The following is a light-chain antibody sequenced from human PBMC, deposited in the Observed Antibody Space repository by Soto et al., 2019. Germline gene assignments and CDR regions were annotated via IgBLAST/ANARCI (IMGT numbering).Light chain of an antibody. J-gene: IGLJ1*01. Sequence: QSVLTQPASVSGSPGQSITISCTGTSSDVGGYNAVSWYQQHPGRAPKLMIYDVSNRPSGISNRFSGSKSGSTASLTISGLQAEYYADYYSSSYTRRGVYVFGAGTKVTVL. V-gene: IGLV2-14*01. CDR1: SSDVGGYNA. CDR2: DVS. CDR3: SSYTRRGVYV.